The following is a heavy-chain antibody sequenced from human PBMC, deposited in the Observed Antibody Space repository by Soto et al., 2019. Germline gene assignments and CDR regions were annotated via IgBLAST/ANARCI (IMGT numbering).Heavy chain of an antibody. J-gene: IGHJ3*02. CDR2: ISSSSSYT. CDR1: GFTSSYYY. CDR3: ARRYGSAFDI. D-gene: IGHD3-10*01. V-gene: IGHV3-11*03. Sequence: PGGSLILSCAASGFTSSYYYMSWIRQAPGKGLEWVSYISSSSSYTNYADSVKGRFTISRDNAKNLLYLQMNSLRAEDTAVYYYARRYGSAFDIWGQGTMVTVSS.